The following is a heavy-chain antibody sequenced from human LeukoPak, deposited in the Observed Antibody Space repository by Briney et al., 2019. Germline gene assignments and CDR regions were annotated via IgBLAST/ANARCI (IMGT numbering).Heavy chain of an antibody. J-gene: IGHJ6*03. CDR3: AASRSRGHYYYMDV. CDR2: IYTSGST. CDR1: GGSISSYY. Sequence: SETLSLTCTVSGGSISSYYWSWIRQPAGKGLEWIGRIYTSGSTNYNPSLKSRVTISVDTSKNQFSLKLSSVTAADTAVYYCAASRSRGHYYYMDVWGKGTTVTVSS. V-gene: IGHV4-4*07. D-gene: IGHD3-10*01.